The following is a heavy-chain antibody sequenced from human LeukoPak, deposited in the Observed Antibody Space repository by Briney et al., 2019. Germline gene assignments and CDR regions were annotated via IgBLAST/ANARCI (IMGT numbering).Heavy chain of an antibody. Sequence: PSETLSLTCTVSGGSMFSYHWSWVRQSAGEGLEWIGHIYVGGSTNYSPSLKSRVTMSVDTTKNQFSLKLKSVTAADTAVYYCARLRFYDSSGYSPGYYMDVWGKGTTVTVFS. CDR1: GGSMFSYH. J-gene: IGHJ6*03. D-gene: IGHD3-22*01. V-gene: IGHV4-4*07. CDR3: ARLRFYDSSGYSPGYYMDV. CDR2: IYVGGST.